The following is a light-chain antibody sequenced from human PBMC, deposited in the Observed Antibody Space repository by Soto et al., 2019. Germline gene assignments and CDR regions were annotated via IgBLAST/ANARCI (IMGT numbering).Light chain of an antibody. CDR2: KGT. J-gene: IGLJ1*01. V-gene: IGLV2-23*01. Sequence: QSALAQPASVSGSPGQSITISCTGTSSDVGAYNSVSWYQQHPHRAPQVIIYKGTQRPSGVYNRFSGSTSGNAASLTISAHHADDEADYFCCSSAPESTYVFGTGTKVTVL. CDR3: CSSAPESTYV. CDR1: SSDVGAYNS.